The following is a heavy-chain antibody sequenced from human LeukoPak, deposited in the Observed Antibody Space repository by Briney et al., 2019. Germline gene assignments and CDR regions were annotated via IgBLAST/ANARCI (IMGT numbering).Heavy chain of an antibody. V-gene: IGHV5-51*01. Sequence: GGSLKISCKGSGYSFTSYWIGWVRQMPGKGLEWMGIIYPGDSDTRYSPSFQGQVTISADKSISTAYLQWSSLKASDTAMYYCVRRRATVTTVANWFDPWGQGILVTVSS. D-gene: IGHD4-17*01. CDR1: GYSFTSYW. J-gene: IGHJ5*02. CDR2: IYPGDSDT. CDR3: VRRRATVTTVANWFDP.